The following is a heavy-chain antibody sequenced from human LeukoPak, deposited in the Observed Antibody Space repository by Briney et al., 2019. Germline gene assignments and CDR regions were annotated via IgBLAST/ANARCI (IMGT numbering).Heavy chain of an antibody. V-gene: IGHV3-30*18. CDR3: AKDSWGTTNNYFDY. CDR1: GFTFSSYG. CDR2: ISYDGSNK. Sequence: PGRSLRLSCAASGFTFSSYGMHWVRQAPGKGLEWVAVISYDGSNKYYADSVKGRFTISRDNSKNTLYLQMNSLRAEDTAVYYCAKDSWGTTNNYFDYWGQGTPVTVSS. J-gene: IGHJ4*02. D-gene: IGHD2/OR15-2a*01.